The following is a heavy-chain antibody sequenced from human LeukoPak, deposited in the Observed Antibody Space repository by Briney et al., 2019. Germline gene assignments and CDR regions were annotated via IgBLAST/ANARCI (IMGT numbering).Heavy chain of an antibody. CDR3: ARDESDFWSGYSSN. V-gene: IGHV1-2*02. D-gene: IGHD3-3*01. Sequence: GASVKVSCTASGYTFTGYYMHWVRQAPGQGLEWMGWINPNSGGTNYAQKFQGRVTMTRDTSISTAYMELSRLRSDDTAVYYCARDESDFWSGYSSNWGQGTLVTVSS. CDR1: GYTFTGYY. CDR2: INPNSGGT. J-gene: IGHJ4*02.